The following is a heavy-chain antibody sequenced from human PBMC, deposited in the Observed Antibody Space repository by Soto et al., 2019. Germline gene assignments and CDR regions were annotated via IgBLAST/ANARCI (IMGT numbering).Heavy chain of an antibody. D-gene: IGHD2-15*01. CDR2: ISAYNGNT. CDR3: ARDKGFGVLGYCSGGSCYPFDY. V-gene: IGHV1-18*01. CDR1: GYTFTSYG. Sequence: ASVKVSCKASGYTFTSYGISWVRQAPGQGLEWMGWISAYNGNTNYAQKLQGRVTMTTDTSTSTAYMELRSLRSDDTAVYYCARDKGFGVLGYCSGGSCYPFDYWGQGTLVTVSS. J-gene: IGHJ4*02.